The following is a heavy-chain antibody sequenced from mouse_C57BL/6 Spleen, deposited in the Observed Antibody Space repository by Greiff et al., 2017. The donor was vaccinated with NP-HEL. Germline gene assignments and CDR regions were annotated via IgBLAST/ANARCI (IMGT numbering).Heavy chain of an antibody. CDR1: GFTFSSYA. Sequence: EVQLVESGGGLVKPGGSLKLSCAASGFTFSSYAMSWVRQTPEKRLEWVATISDGGSYTYYPDNVKGRFTISRDNAKNNLYLQMSHLKSEDTAMYYCARDSKLGRVYYFDYWGQGTTLTVSS. J-gene: IGHJ2*01. CDR2: ISDGGSYT. CDR3: ARDSKLGRVYYFDY. V-gene: IGHV5-4*01. D-gene: IGHD4-1*01.